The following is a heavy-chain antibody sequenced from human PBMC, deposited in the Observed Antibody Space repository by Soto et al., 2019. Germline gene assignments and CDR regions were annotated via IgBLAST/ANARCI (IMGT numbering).Heavy chain of an antibody. CDR1: GFTFTSYG. CDR3: ARRGSGLVDY. J-gene: IGHJ4*02. Sequence: QVQLEQSGAEVKKPGASVKVSCKASGFTFTSYGITWVRQAPGQGLEWMGWISTYNGKTEHAQKFQGRVRMTTETSTCTAYMELRSLRLDDTAVYYGARRGSGLVDYWGQGALVTVSS. D-gene: IGHD2-15*01. V-gene: IGHV1-18*04. CDR2: ISTYNGKT.